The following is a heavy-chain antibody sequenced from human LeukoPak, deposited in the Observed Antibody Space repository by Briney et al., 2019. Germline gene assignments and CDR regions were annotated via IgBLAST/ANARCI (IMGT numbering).Heavy chain of an antibody. CDR2: IYYSGNT. V-gene: IGHV4-39*07. CDR3: ARVRYYDSSGYYLFPVYFDY. J-gene: IGHJ4*02. Sequence: SETLSLTCTVSGVSISSSNSYWGWIRQPPGKGLEWIGSIYYSGNTYYNASLKSQVSISIDTSKNQFSLRLTSVTAADTAVYYCARVRYYDSSGYYLFPVYFDYWGQGTLVTVSS. CDR1: GVSISSSNSY. D-gene: IGHD3-22*01.